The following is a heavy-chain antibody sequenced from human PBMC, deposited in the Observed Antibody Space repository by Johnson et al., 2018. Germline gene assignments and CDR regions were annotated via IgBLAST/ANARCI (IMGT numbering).Heavy chain of an antibody. V-gene: IGHV3-21*01. D-gene: IGHD1-14*01. CDR3: VKKPKHPTSSGNQPGAFDI. Sequence: VQLLESGGGLVKPGGSLRLSCAASGFTFSDYSMNWVRQAPGKGLEWVSSISSAGTYIYYADSLKGRFTISSANAKNSLSLQMNSLRDEDTAVYFSVKKPKHPTSSGNQPGAFDIWGQGTVVTVSS. CDR2: ISSAGTYI. CDR1: GFTFSDYS. J-gene: IGHJ3*02.